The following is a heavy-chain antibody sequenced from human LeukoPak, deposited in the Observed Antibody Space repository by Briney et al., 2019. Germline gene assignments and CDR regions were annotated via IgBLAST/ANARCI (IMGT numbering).Heavy chain of an antibody. CDR2: IYSGGST. Sequence: GGSLRLSRAASGFTVSSDYMSWVRQSPGKGLEWVSVIYSGGSTYYADSVKGRFTISRDKSKNTLYLQMNSLRAEDTAVYYCASPGEAPNHGFWSGYYWGHWGQGTLVTVSS. D-gene: IGHD3-3*01. V-gene: IGHV3-53*01. CDR3: ASPGEAPNHGFWSGYYWGH. CDR1: GFTVSSDY. J-gene: IGHJ4*02.